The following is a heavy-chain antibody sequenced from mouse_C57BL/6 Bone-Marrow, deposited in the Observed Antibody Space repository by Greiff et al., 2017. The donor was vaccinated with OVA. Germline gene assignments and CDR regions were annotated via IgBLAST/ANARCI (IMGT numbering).Heavy chain of an antibody. CDR2: ISNGGGST. Sequence: EVKLVESGGGLVQPGGSLKLSCAASGFTFSDYYMYWVRQTPEKRLEWVAYISNGGGSTYYPDTVKGRFTISRDNAKNTLYLQMSRLKSEDTAMYYCARLSYYGSSYDWYFDVWGTGTTVTVSS. J-gene: IGHJ1*03. CDR1: GFTFSDYY. V-gene: IGHV5-12*01. D-gene: IGHD1-1*01. CDR3: ARLSYYGSSYDWYFDV.